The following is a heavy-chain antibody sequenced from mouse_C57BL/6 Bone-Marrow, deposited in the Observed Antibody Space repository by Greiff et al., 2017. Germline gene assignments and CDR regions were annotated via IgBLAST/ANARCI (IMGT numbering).Heavy chain of an antibody. V-gene: IGHV1-15*01. CDR2: IDPETGGT. J-gene: IGHJ1*03. CDR1: GYTFTDYE. D-gene: IGHD1-1*01. CDR3: TRDYGSRGDWYFDV. Sequence: VQLQQSGAELVRPGASVTLSCKASGYTFTDYEMHWVKQTPVHGLEWIGAIDPETGGTAYNQKFKGKAILTADKASSAAYMELRSLTSEDSAVYYCTRDYGSRGDWYFDVWGTGTTVTVSS.